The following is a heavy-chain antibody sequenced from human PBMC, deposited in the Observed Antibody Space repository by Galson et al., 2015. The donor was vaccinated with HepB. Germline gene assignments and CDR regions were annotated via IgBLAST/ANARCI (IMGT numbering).Heavy chain of an antibody. J-gene: IGHJ6*02. D-gene: IGHD5-24*01. V-gene: IGHV3-23*01. CDR3: AKSAGEMATISPYYYGMDV. CDR2: ISGSGGST. Sequence: SLRLSCAASGFTFSSYAMSWVRQAPGKGLEWVSAISGSGGSTYYADSVKGRFTISRDNSKNTLYLQMNSLRAEDTAVYYCAKSAGEMATISPYYYGMDVWGQGTTVTVSS. CDR1: GFTFSSYA.